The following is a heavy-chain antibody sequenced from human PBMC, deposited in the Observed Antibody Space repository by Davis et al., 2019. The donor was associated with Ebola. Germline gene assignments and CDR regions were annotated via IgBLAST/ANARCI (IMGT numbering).Heavy chain of an antibody. J-gene: IGHJ4*02. Sequence: ASVKVSCKASGGTFSSYTISWVRQAPGQRLEWMGWVHGGNGNTKYSQRFQGRVTITTDTSASTVYLDLTSLRSEDTAVFYCARASFGYNSGWYADYWGPGSLVTVSS. CDR1: GGTFSSYT. CDR2: VHGGNGNT. CDR3: ARASFGYNSGWYADY. V-gene: IGHV1-3*01. D-gene: IGHD6-19*01.